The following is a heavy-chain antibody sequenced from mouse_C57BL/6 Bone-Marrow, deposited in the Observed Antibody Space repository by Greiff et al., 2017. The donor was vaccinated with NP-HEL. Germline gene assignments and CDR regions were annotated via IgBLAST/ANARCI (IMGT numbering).Heavy chain of an antibody. CDR2: IYPSDSVT. J-gene: IGHJ3*01. CDR3: ASGGTHQAWFAY. Sequence: QVQLQQSGAELVRPGSSVKLSCKASGYTFTSYWMDWVKQRPGQGLEWIGNIYPSDSVTHYNQKFKDKATLTVYKSSIPAYMQLSSLTSEDSAFDYCASGGTHQAWFAYWGQGTLVTVSA. CDR1: GYTFTSYW. V-gene: IGHV1-61*01. D-gene: IGHD3-3*01.